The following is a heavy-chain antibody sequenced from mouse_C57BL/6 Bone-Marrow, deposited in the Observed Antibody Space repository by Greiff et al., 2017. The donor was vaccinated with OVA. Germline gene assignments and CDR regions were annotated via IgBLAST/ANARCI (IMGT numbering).Heavy chain of an antibody. CDR3: ARERGGPKYYAMDY. J-gene: IGHJ4*01. CDR2: SRNKANDYTT. Sequence: EVKLMESGGGLVQSGRSLRLSCATSGFTFSDFYMEWVRQAPGKGLEWIAASRNKANDYTTEYSASVKGRFIVSRDTSQSILYLQMNALRAEDTAIYYCARERGGPKYYAMDYWGQGTSVTVSS. CDR1: GFTFSDFY. V-gene: IGHV7-1*01.